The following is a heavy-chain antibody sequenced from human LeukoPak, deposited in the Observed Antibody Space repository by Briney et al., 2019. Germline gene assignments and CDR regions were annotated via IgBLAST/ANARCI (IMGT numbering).Heavy chain of an antibody. CDR1: GFTFSSYG. D-gene: IGHD6-19*01. Sequence: GRSLRLSCAASGFTFSSYGMHWVRQAPGKGLEWVAVISYDGSNKYYADSVKGRFTISRDNSKNTLYLQMNSLRAEDTAVYYCAKDRYSSGWYGPSAEYFQHWGQGTLVTVSS. CDR2: ISYDGSNK. V-gene: IGHV3-30*18. J-gene: IGHJ1*01. CDR3: AKDRYSSGWYGPSAEYFQH.